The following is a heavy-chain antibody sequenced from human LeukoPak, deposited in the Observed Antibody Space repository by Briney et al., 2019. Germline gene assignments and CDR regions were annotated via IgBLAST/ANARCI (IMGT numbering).Heavy chain of an antibody. CDR2: ISGSTSYT. V-gene: IGHV3-11*05. CDR3: AKDARRSNGWYFFDH. D-gene: IGHD6-19*01. J-gene: IGHJ4*02. CDR1: GFSFSDYY. Sequence: PGGSLRLSCVASGFSFSDYYMSWIRQAPGKGLEWVSYISGSTSYTDYADSVKGRFTIFRDNSRNTLYLQMNSLRVDDTAVYYCAKDARRSNGWYFFDHWGQGTLVTVSS.